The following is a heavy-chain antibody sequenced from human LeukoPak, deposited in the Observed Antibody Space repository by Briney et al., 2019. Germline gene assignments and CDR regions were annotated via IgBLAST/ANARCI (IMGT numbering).Heavy chain of an antibody. J-gene: IGHJ5*02. V-gene: IGHV4-59*01. CDR1: GGSISSYY. CDR3: ARQYSSSWLAWFDP. Sequence: PSETLSLTCTVSGGSISSYYWSWFRQPPGKGLEWIGYIYYSGSTNYNPSLKSRVTISVDTSKNQFSLKLSSVTAADTAVYYCARQYSSSWLAWFDPWGQGTLVTVSS. D-gene: IGHD6-13*01. CDR2: IYYSGST.